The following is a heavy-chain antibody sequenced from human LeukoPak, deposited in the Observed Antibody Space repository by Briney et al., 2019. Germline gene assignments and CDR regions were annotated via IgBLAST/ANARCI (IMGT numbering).Heavy chain of an antibody. Sequence: SETLSLTCAVYGGSFSGYYWSWIRLPPGKGLEWIGEINHSGSTNYNPSLKSRVTISVDTSKNQFSLKLSSVTAADTAVYYCARESVVPAARQYNWFDPWGQGTLVTVSS. CDR1: GGSFSGYY. CDR2: INHSGST. J-gene: IGHJ5*02. D-gene: IGHD2-2*01. CDR3: ARESVVPAARQYNWFDP. V-gene: IGHV4-34*01.